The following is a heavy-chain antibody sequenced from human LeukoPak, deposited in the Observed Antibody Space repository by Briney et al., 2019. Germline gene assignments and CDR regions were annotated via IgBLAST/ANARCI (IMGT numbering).Heavy chain of an antibody. J-gene: IGHJ4*02. Sequence: PGVSLRLSCAGSGFTFSNYWMHWLRQAPGKGLVWVSRINSDESSASYADSVKGRFTISRDNAKNTLYLQMNSLRAEDTAVYYCARDLDYSTSSDNYWGQGTLVTVSS. V-gene: IGHV3-74*01. D-gene: IGHD6-6*01. CDR3: ARDLDYSTSSDNY. CDR1: GFTFSNYW. CDR2: INSDESSA.